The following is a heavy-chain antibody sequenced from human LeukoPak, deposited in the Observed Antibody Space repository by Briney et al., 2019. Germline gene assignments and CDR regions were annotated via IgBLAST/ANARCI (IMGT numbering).Heavy chain of an antibody. D-gene: IGHD6-13*01. CDR1: GGSISGYY. Sequence: SETLSLTCTVSGGSISGYYWSWIRQPPGKGLEWIGYIYYSGSTNYNPSLKSRVTISVDTSKNQFSLKLSSVTAADTAVYYCARVGIAAAGTYYYYGMDVWGQGTTVTVSS. CDR3: ARVGIAAAGTYYYYGMDV. J-gene: IGHJ6*02. CDR2: IYYSGST. V-gene: IGHV4-59*01.